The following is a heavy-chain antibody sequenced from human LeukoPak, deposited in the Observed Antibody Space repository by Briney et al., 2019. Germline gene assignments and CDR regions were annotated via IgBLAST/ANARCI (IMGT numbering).Heavy chain of an antibody. CDR2: INPSGGST. D-gene: IGHD2-15*01. V-gene: IGHV1-46*01. CDR3: ARRHCSGGSCYLGSMDY. J-gene: IGHJ4*02. Sequence: ASVKVSCKASGYTFTSYYMHWVRQAPGQGLEWMGIINPSGGSTSYAQKFQGRVTMTRDTSTSTVYMELSSLRSEDTAVYYCARRHCSGGSCYLGSMDYWGQGTLVTVSS. CDR1: GYTFTSYY.